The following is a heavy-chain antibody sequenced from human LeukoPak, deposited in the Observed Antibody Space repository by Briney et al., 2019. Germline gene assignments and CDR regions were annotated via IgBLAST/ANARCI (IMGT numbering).Heavy chain of an antibody. V-gene: IGHV4-59*01. CDR2: IYYSGRT. D-gene: IGHD4-11*01. CDR3: ARGFYSPHY. J-gene: IGHJ4*02. CDR1: GGSISSDY. Sequence: SETLSLTCTVSGGSISSDYWSWIRQPPGKGLEWIGYIYYSGRTYYNPSLKSRITISVDTSKNQFSMKLSSETAADTAVYYCARGFYSPHYWGQGTLVSVSS.